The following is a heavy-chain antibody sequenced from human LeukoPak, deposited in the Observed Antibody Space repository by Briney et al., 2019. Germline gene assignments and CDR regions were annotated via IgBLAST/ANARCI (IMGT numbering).Heavy chain of an antibody. CDR2: IYPDDSNT. D-gene: IGHD3-10*01. CDR3: ARRDGSGSYSLYSSGMNV. V-gene: IGHV5-51*01. Sequence: GESLKISCQGSGYNFPIYWIGWVRQMPGQGLEWMGIIYPDDSNTIYGPSFQGQVTISADKSINTAYLEWSSLKASDTAIYYCARRDGSGSYSLYSSGMNVWGQGTTVTVSS. J-gene: IGHJ6*02. CDR1: GYNFPIYW.